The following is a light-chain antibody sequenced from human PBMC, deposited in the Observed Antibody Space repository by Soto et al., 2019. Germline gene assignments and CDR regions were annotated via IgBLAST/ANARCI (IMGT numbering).Light chain of an antibody. Sequence: QLVLTQSPSASASLGASVKLTCTLSSGHNSYAIAWHQQQPGKGPRYLMKLNSDGSHTRGDGIPERFSGSSSGAERYLTISSLQSEDEADYYCQTWDTGSHRIFGGGTKFTVL. V-gene: IGLV4-69*01. J-gene: IGLJ2*01. CDR3: QTWDTGSHRI. CDR1: SGHNSYA. CDR2: LNSDGSH.